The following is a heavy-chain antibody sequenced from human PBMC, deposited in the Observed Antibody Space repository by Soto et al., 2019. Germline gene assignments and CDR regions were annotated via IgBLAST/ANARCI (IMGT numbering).Heavy chain of an antibody. CDR2: IYPGDSDT. V-gene: IGHV5-51*01. Sequence: GESLKISCTGSGYRFTSYWIGWVRQMPGKGLEWMGIIYPGDSDTRYSPSFQGQVTISADKSISTAYLQWSSLKASDTAMYYCARIGSDYGGNSPYDAFDIWGQGTMVTVSS. J-gene: IGHJ3*02. CDR1: GYRFTSYW. CDR3: ARIGSDYGGNSPYDAFDI. D-gene: IGHD4-17*01.